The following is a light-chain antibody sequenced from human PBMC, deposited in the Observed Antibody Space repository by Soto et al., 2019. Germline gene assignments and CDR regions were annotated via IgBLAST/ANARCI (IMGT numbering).Light chain of an antibody. CDR3: QQRSNWPAIT. J-gene: IGKJ5*01. CDR2: RAS. V-gene: IGKV3-11*01. Sequence: DIVMTQSPASLSVSPGDRATLSCRCSQSVDNAVAWYQQKPGQAPKVLIYRASIRATGIPARFSGSGSGTDFTLTISSLEPEDFAVYYCQQRSNWPAITFGQGTRLEI. CDR1: QSVDNA.